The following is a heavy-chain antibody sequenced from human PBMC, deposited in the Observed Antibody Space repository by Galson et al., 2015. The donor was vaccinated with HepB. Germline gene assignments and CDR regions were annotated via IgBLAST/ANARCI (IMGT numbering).Heavy chain of an antibody. Sequence: SLRLSCAASGFTVSSNYMSWVRQAPGKGLGWVSVIYSGGSTYYADSVKGRFTISRDNSKNTLYLQMNSLRAEDTAVYYCARASYDILTGWGWYFDLWGRGTLVTVSS. CDR3: ARASYDILTGWGWYFDL. CDR2: IYSGGST. J-gene: IGHJ2*01. D-gene: IGHD3-9*01. V-gene: IGHV3-53*01. CDR1: GFTVSSNY.